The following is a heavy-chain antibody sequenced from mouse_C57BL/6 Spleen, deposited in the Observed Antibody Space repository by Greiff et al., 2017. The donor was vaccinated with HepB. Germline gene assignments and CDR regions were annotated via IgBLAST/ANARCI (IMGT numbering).Heavy chain of an antibody. Sequence: VQLQQPGAELVMPGASVKLSCKASGYTFTSYWMHWVKQRPGQGLERIGEIDPSDSYTNYNQKFKGKSTLTVDKSSSTAYMQLSSLTSEDSAVYYCASGDGYEGYWGQGTTLTVSS. CDR2: IDPSDSYT. V-gene: IGHV1-69*01. D-gene: IGHD2-2*01. CDR1: GYTFTSYW. J-gene: IGHJ2*01. CDR3: ASGDGYEGY.